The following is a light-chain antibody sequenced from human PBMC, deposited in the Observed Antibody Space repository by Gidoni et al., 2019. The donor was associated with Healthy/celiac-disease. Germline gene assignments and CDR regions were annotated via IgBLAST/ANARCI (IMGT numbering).Light chain of an antibody. CDR1: KLGDEY. Sequence: SSELTQRPSVSVSPGQTASSTCSGAKLGDEYACWHQQKPAQSPVLVIYQDSSRPAGIPARFSGSNSGNTATLTIIATQAMDEAYYYCQAWDSSPDVVFGGGTKLTVL. V-gene: IGLV3-1*01. CDR2: QDS. J-gene: IGLJ2*01. CDR3: QAWDSSPDVV.